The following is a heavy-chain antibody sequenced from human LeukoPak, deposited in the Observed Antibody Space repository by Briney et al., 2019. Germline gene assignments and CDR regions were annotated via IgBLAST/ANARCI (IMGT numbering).Heavy chain of an antibody. CDR1: GGPITGYY. CDR3: ATGRWGSSWYRGFDP. CDR2: VSYRGST. V-gene: IGHV4-59*08. Sequence: SETLSLTCTVFGGPITGYYWSWIRQPPGKGLEWIGYVSYRGSTNYNPSLKSRVTISVDTSKNQFSLKLSSVTAADTAVYYCATGRWGSSWYRGFDPWGQGTLVTVFS. D-gene: IGHD6-13*01. J-gene: IGHJ5*02.